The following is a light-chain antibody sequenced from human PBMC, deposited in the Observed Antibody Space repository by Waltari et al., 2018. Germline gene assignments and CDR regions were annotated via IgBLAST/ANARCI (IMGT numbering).Light chain of an antibody. CDR1: KLGDKF. J-gene: IGLJ2*01. Sequence: SYELTQPPSVSVSPAQTATITCSGDKLGDKFACWYQQKPGQSPVLVIYQDSKRPSGIPERFSGSNSGNTATLTISGTQAMDEADYYCQAWDSSTEGVVFGGGTKLTVL. V-gene: IGLV3-1*01. CDR3: QAWDSSTEGVV. CDR2: QDS.